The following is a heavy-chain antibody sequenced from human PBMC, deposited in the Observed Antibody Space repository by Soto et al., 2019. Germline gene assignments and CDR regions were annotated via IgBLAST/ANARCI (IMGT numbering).Heavy chain of an antibody. Sequence: GGSLRLSCAVSGLDFSNYIMNWVRQAPGKGPEWISYISSSGSLKHYAESVKGRFTISRDNAKNSLSLEMKSLRDEDTAVYYCATVGIRISGFYYWGQGTLVTVSS. CDR2: ISSSGSLK. D-gene: IGHD2-15*01. CDR1: GLDFSNYI. J-gene: IGHJ4*02. V-gene: IGHV3-48*02. CDR3: ATVGIRISGFYY.